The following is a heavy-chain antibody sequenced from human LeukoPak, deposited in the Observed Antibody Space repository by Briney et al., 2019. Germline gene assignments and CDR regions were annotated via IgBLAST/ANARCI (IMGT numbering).Heavy chain of an antibody. D-gene: IGHD2-2*01. CDR2: ISYDGSNK. CDR1: GFTFSSYA. J-gene: IGHJ4*02. V-gene: IGHV3-30*01. Sequence: PGRSLRLSCAASGFTFSSYAMHWVRQAPGKGLEWVAVISYDGSNKYYADSVKGRFTISRDNSKNTLYLQMNSLRAEDTAVYYCARAPGQPAAIDYWGQGTLVTVSS. CDR3: ARAPGQPAAIDY.